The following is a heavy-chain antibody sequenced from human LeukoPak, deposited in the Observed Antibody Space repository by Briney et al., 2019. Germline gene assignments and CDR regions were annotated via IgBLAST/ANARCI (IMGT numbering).Heavy chain of an antibody. Sequence: ASVKVSCKASGYTFTSYDINWVRQATGQGLEWMGWINPNSGGTNYAQKFQGRVTMTRDTSISTAYMELRSLRSDDTAVYYCARAPGIAAAGWFDPWGQGTLVTVSS. CDR3: ARAPGIAAAGWFDP. V-gene: IGHV1-2*02. CDR2: INPNSGGT. D-gene: IGHD6-13*01. CDR1: GYTFTSYD. J-gene: IGHJ5*02.